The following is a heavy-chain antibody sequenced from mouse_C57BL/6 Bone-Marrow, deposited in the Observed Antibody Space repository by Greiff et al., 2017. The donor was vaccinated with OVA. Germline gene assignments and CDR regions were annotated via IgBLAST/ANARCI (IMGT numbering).Heavy chain of an antibody. V-gene: IGHV5-17*01. CDR2: ISSGSSTI. D-gene: IGHD4-1*01. CDR1: GFTFSDYG. J-gene: IGHJ2*01. CDR3: ARGSVNCGFDY. Sequence: EVMLVESGGGLVKPGGSLKLSCAASGFTFSDYGMHWVRQAPEKGLEWVAYISSGSSTIYYADTVKGRFTISRDNAKNTLFLQMTNLRSEDTAMYYCARGSVNCGFDYWGQGTTLTVSS.